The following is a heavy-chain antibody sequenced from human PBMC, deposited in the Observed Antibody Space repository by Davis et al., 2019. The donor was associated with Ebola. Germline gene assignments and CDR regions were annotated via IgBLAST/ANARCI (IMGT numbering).Heavy chain of an antibody. V-gene: IGHV1-18*01. Sequence: ASVKVSCKAPGATFRSYAISWVRQAPGQGLDWMGWSSAYNGTTNYAQKLQGRVTMTTDTSTSTAYMELRSLRSDNTAVYYCARDLFSSGWYPYWGQGTLVTVSS. D-gene: IGHD6-19*01. J-gene: IGHJ4*02. CDR3: ARDLFSSGWYPY. CDR1: GATFRSYA. CDR2: SSAYNGTT.